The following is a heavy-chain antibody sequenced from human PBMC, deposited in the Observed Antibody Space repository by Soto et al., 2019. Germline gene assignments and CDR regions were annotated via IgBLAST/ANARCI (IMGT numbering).Heavy chain of an antibody. CDR1: GGSIRSFY. V-gene: IGHV4-59*12. CDR2: IYYSGST. CDR3: ARGIVGAAVAFGY. J-gene: IGHJ4*02. Sequence: PSGTLSPPRPVPGGSIRSFYWRWVPPPPGKGLEWIGYIYYSGSTYYNPSLKSRVTILVDMSKNQFSLKLSSVTAADTAVYYCARGIVGAAVAFGYWGQGTLVTVSS. D-gene: IGHD1-26*01.